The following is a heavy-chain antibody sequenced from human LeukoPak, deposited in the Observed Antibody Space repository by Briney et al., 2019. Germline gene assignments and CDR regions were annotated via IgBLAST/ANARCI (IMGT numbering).Heavy chain of an antibody. D-gene: IGHD4-17*01. CDR1: GASISSYY. Sequence: SETLSLTCIVSGASISSYYWTWIRQPPGKGLEWIGNIYYSGSTKYNPSLRSRVTISVDTSKSQFSLKLSSVTAADTAVYYCASQYGDYRAVVYWGQGTLVTVSS. CDR2: IYYSGST. CDR3: ASQYGDYRAVVY. J-gene: IGHJ4*02. V-gene: IGHV4-59*08.